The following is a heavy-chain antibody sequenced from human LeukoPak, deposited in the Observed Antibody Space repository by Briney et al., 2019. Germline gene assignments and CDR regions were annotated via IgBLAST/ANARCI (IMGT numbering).Heavy chain of an antibody. CDR3: ARDLFDDYSLDY. CDR2: ISSSSSII. D-gene: IGHD3-16*01. J-gene: IGHJ4*02. Sequence: GGSLRLSCAASGFTFSSYSMNWVRQAPGKGLEWVSSISSSSSIIYYADSVKGRFTISRDNAKNSLYLQMNSRRAEDTAVYYCARDLFDDYSLDYWGQGTLVTVSS. CDR1: GFTFSSYS. V-gene: IGHV3-21*01.